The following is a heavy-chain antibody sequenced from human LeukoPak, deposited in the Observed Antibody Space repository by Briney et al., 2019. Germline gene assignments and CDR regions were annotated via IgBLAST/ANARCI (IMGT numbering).Heavy chain of an antibody. CDR1: GGTFSSYA. V-gene: IGHV1-69*01. CDR3: ARDAVEMATIDYYYYGMDV. D-gene: IGHD5-24*01. CDR2: IIPIFGTA. J-gene: IGHJ6*02. Sequence: ASVRVSCKASGGTFSSYAISWVRQAPGQGLEWMGGIIPIFGTANYAQKFQGRVTITADESTSTAYMELSSLRSEDTAVYHCARDAVEMATIDYYYYGMDVWGQGTTVTVSS.